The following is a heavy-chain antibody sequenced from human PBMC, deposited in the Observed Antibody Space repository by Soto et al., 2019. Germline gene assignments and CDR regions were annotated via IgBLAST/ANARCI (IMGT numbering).Heavy chain of an antibody. Sequence: ASVKVSCKVSGNTLTVLAMHWVRQTPGKGLEWMGGFDPEGGERVYAQKFQGRVTMTEDTSTDTAYMELSSLRSEDTAFYYCLTGRPLVRGVISPYGDYWGQGTLVTVSS. CDR2: FDPEGGER. D-gene: IGHD3-10*01. CDR3: LTGRPLVRGVISPYGDY. CDR1: GNTLTVLA. J-gene: IGHJ4*02. V-gene: IGHV1-24*01.